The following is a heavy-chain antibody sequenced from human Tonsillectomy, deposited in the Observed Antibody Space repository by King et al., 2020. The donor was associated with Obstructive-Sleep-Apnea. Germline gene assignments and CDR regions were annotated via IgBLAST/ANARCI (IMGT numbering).Heavy chain of an antibody. CDR1: GFTFDDYA. V-gene: IGHV3-9*01. CDR2: ISWNSYSI. Sequence: VQLVESGGGLVQPGRSLRLSCAASGFTFDDYAMHWARQAPGKGLEWVSGISWNSYSIDYADSVKGRFTISRDNAKNSLYLQMNSLRAEDTASYYCARDNHGLDVWGQGTTVTASS. J-gene: IGHJ6*02. CDR3: ARDNHGLDV.